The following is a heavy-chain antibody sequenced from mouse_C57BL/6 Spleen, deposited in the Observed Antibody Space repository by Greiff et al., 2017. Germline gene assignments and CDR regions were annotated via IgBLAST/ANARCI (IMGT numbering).Heavy chain of an antibody. CDR2: IYPGNSDT. CDR3: TREEIRHTFIDY. D-gene: IGHD5-1-1*01. Sequence: EVQLQESGTVLARPGASVKMSCKTSGYTFTSYWMHWVKQRPGQGLEWIGAIYPGNSDTSYNQKFKGKAKLTAVTSASTAYMELSSLTNEDSAVCYCTREEIRHTFIDYWGQGTTVTVSS. V-gene: IGHV1-5*01. CDR1: GYTFTSYW. J-gene: IGHJ4*01.